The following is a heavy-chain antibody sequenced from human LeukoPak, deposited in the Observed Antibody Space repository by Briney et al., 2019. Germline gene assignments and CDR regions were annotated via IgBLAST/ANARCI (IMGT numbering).Heavy chain of an antibody. D-gene: IGHD2-15*01. CDR1: GYTFTNYN. CDR2: ISAYNGHT. J-gene: IGHJ4*02. CDR3: GRVGLDIVVVVTFDC. Sequence: ASVKVSCKASGYTFTNYNIGWVRQAPGQGLEWMGWISAYNGHTNYAQKIQGRVTMTTDTSTSTAYMELRSLRSDDTAVYYCGRVGLDIVVVVTFDCWGQGTLVAVSS. V-gene: IGHV1-18*01.